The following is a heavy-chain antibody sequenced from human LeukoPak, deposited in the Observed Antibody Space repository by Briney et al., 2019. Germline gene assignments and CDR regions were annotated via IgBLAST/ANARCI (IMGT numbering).Heavy chain of an antibody. CDR2: ISYSWGT. D-gene: IGHD5-12*01. J-gene: IGHJ2*01. CDR3: ARKSSRGGFNGYDYWYFDL. CDR1: VGSIRSYF. Sequence: SETVSLTCTFSVGSIRSYFWSWLRQPPGKRLEWIGYISYSWGTDYNPSLKSRVTLSVDTSKNRVSLKLSSRPAAATAVYYCARKSSRGGFNGYDYWYFDLWGRGTLVTVSS. V-gene: IGHV4-59*08.